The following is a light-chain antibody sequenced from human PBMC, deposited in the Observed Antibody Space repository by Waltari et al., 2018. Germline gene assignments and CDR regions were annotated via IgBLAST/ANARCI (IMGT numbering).Light chain of an antibody. CDR2: DAS. Sequence: EIVLTQSPATLSLSPGERGTLSCRASQGVSSNLAWYQQKPGQAPRLLIYDASNRATGVPARFSGSGSGTDFTLTIGSLEPEDFAVYYCQQRGTWPLTFGGGTKVEIK. V-gene: IGKV3-11*01. CDR3: QQRGTWPLT. CDR1: QGVSSN. J-gene: IGKJ4*01.